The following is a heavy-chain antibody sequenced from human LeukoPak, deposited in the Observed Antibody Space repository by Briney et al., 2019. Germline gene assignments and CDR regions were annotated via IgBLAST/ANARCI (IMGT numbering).Heavy chain of an antibody. CDR1: GFTFSSYA. D-gene: IGHD4-17*01. CDR3: ARERGVDYGDRNDAFDI. CDR2: ISYDGSKK. J-gene: IGHJ3*02. Sequence: GGSLRLSCAASGFTFSSYAMHWVRQAPGKGLEWVAVISYDGSKKYYADSVKGRFTISRDNSKNTLYLQMNSLRAEDTAVYYCARERGVDYGDRNDAFDIWGQGTMVTVSS. V-gene: IGHV3-30-3*01.